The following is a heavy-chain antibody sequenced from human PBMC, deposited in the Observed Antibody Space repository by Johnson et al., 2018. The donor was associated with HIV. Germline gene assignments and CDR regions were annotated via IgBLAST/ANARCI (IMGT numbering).Heavy chain of an antibody. Sequence: VQLVESGGGLVQPGGSLRLSCAASGFTVSTSYMTWVRQAPGKGLDWVAVIFNSGTTYYADSVKGRFIISRDNSKNTLYLQMNSLRVEDTAVYYCAKDGPYYLSPRDAFDIWGQGTMVTVSS. CDR2: IFNSGTT. CDR3: AKDGPYYLSPRDAFDI. J-gene: IGHJ3*02. CDR1: GFTVSTSY. V-gene: IGHV3-66*01. D-gene: IGHD3-22*01.